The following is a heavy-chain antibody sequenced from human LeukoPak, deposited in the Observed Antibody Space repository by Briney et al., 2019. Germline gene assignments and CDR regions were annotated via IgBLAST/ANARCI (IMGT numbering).Heavy chain of an antibody. CDR2: IYRGGYT. D-gene: IGHD6-13*01. J-gene: IGHJ4*02. CDR1: GFTVSSDF. Sequence: GGSLRLSCAVSGFTVSSDFMSWVRQAPGKGLEWVSVIYRGGYTSYVDSVKGRFTISRDNSKNTLSLQMNSLRAEDTAVYYCARGGGSGRYGLPFDSWGQGTLVTVSS. V-gene: IGHV3-66*01. CDR3: ARGGGSGRYGLPFDS.